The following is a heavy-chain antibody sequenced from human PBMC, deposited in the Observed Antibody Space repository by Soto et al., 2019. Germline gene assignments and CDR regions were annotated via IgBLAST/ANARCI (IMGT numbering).Heavy chain of an antibody. CDR1: GYTFTRYY. CDR3: ARDFRTIPLFGVSRVSGMDV. Sequence: QVQLVQSGAEVKKPGASVKVSCKSSGYTFTRYYVHWVRQAPGQGLEWMGAINPSGVSTRYAQKFQGRVTMSRYTSTSTVYIALSSLRSEDTAVYYCARDFRTIPLFGVSRVSGMDVWGQGPTVTVSS. J-gene: IGHJ6*02. D-gene: IGHD3-3*01. CDR2: INPSGVST. V-gene: IGHV1-46*01.